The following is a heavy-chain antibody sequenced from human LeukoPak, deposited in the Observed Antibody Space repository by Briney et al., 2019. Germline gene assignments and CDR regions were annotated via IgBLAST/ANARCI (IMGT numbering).Heavy chain of an antibody. V-gene: IGHV3-23*01. J-gene: IGHJ3*02. Sequence: GGSLRLSCAASGFTFSSYAMSWVRQAPGKGLEWVSAISGSGGSTYYADSVKGRFTISRDNSKNTLYLQMNSLRAEDTAVYYCARPNCSSTSCYEPAFDIWGQGTMVTVSS. D-gene: IGHD2-2*01. CDR3: ARPNCSSTSCYEPAFDI. CDR2: ISGSGGST. CDR1: GFTFSSYA.